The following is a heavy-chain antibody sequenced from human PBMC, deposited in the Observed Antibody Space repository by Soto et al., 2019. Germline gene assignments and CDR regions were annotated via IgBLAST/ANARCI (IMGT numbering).Heavy chain of an antibody. Sequence: TSETLSLTCTISGGSITSSSFYWGWVRQPPGKGLEWIGSIYYSGNTHHNPSLRSRVYISVDTSKNQFSLDLSSVTAADTAVYYCARQYSNYNSYPYYYIHVGGKGTTVTVPS. CDR1: GGSITSSSFY. CDR3: ARQYSNYNSYPYYYIHV. CDR2: IYYSGNT. J-gene: IGHJ6*03. D-gene: IGHD4-4*01. V-gene: IGHV4-39*01.